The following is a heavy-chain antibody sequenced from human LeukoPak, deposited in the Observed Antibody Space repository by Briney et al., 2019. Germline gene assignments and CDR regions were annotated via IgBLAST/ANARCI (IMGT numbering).Heavy chain of an antibody. J-gene: IGHJ4*02. V-gene: IGHV1-18*01. CDR1: GYTFSNFG. CDR3: ARDGTSTDDY. Sequence: ASVRVSCKTAGYTFSNFGINWVREAPGQGLEWMGWISGNNDNPNYGQKFQGRFTVTTDSSTSTAYMELRNLRFDDTAVYYCARDGTSTDDYWGQGTLVTVSS. CDR2: ISGNNDNP. D-gene: IGHD1-26*01.